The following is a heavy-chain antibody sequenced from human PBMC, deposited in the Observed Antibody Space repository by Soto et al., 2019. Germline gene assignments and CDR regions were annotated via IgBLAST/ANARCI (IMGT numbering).Heavy chain of an antibody. V-gene: IGHV3-23*01. CDR3: AKRRGAGGHFDY. CDR1: GFTFSSYA. D-gene: IGHD2-15*01. CDR2: VSIGGST. J-gene: IGHJ4*02. Sequence: DVQLLESGGGLVQPEGSLRLSCAASGFTFSSYAMGWVRQGPGKGLEWVAVVSIGGSTHYADSVRGRFTISRDNSKNTLCLQMNSLTGEDTAVYFCAKRRGAGGHFDYWGQGALVTVSS.